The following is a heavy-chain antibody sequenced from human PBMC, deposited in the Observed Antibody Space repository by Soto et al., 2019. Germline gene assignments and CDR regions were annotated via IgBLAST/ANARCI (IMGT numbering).Heavy chain of an antibody. V-gene: IGHV4-39*01. J-gene: IGHJ6*02. D-gene: IGHD3-10*01. Sequence: PETLSDTYTGSGGSIRTSSYYGGCIRHHPGKGLEWIGSIYYSGSTYSNQSLKSRVTISVDTSKNQFSLKLSSVTAADTAVYYCASYCRLGELPGYYSTYYRIDVCGRAPTVT. CDR3: ASYCRLGELPGYYSTYYRIDV. CDR2: IYYSGST. CDR1: GGSIRTSSYY.